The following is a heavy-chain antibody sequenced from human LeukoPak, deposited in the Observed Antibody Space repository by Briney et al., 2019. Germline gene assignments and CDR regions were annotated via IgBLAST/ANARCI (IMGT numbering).Heavy chain of an antibody. V-gene: IGHV1-2*06. CDR3: ARYGSGTAVTYYYYGMDV. D-gene: IGHD3-10*01. CDR1: TGYX. CDR2: INPNSGGT. Sequence: TGYXXHWVRQAPGQGLEWMGRINPNSGGTNYAQKFQGRVTMTRDTSISTAYMELSRLRSDDTAVYYCARYGSGTAVTYYYYGMDVWGQGTTVTVS. J-gene: IGHJ6*02.